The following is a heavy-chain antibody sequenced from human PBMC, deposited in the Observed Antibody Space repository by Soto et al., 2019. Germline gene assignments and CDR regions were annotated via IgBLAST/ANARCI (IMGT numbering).Heavy chain of an antibody. V-gene: IGHV3-23*01. CDR2: ITGRGDDT. J-gene: IGHJ3*02. CDR1: GFTFASYT. Sequence: EVQLLESGGGLVQPGGSLRLSCAASGFTFASYTLSWVRQAPGKGLEWVSGITGRGDDTFYADSVKGRITVSRDNSKNTLFLQMNSRRAEDTAVYYCARGDDYGDLMAFDIWGRGTMVAVS. D-gene: IGHD4-17*01. CDR3: ARGDDYGDLMAFDI.